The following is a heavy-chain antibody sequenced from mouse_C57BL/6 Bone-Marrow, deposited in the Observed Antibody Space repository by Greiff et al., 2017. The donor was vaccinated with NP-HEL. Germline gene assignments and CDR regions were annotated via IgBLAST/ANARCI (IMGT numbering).Heavy chain of an antibody. CDR1: GFTFSDYY. CDR3: ARHSPLSDALAWFAY. CDR2: ISNGGGST. V-gene: IGHV5-12*01. D-gene: IGHD2-3*01. J-gene: IGHJ3*01. Sequence: EVQLQESGGGLVQPGGSLKLSCAASGFTFSDYYMYWVRQTPEKRLEWVAYISNGGGSTYYPDTVKGRFTISRDNAKNTLYLQMSRLKSEDTAMYYCARHSPLSDALAWFAYWGQGTLVTVSA.